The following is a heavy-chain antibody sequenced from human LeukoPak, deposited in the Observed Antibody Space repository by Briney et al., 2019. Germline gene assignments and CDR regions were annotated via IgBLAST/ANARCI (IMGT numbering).Heavy chain of an antibody. J-gene: IGHJ4*02. CDR3: ASGHDSGGYFAY. D-gene: IGHD3-22*01. CDR2: IKQDGSEK. V-gene: IGHV3-7*01. Sequence: GSLRLSCAASGFTFSSYWMSWVRQAPGKGLEWVANIKQDGSEKYYVDSVKGRFTISRDNAKNSLYLQMNSLRAEDTAVYSCASGHDSGGYFAYWGQGTLVTVSS. CDR1: GFTFSSYW.